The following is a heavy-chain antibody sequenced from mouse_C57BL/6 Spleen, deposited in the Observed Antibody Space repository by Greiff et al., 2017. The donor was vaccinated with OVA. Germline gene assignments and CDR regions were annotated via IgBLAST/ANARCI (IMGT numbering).Heavy chain of an antibody. CDR2: INPSNGGT. CDR3: ARGEYPYWYFDV. D-gene: IGHD5-1*01. CDR1: GYTFTSYW. J-gene: IGHJ1*03. V-gene: IGHV1-53*01. Sequence: QVQLKQPGTELVKPGASVKLSCKASGYTFTSYWMHWVKQRPGQGLEWIGNINPSNGGTNYNEKFKSKATLTVDKSSSTAYMQLSSLTSEDSAVYYCARGEYPYWYFDVWGTGTTVTVSS.